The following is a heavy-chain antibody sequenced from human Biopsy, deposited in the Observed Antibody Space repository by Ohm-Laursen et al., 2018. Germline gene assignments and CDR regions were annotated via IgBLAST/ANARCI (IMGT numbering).Heavy chain of an antibody. J-gene: IGHJ6*02. Sequence: SETLSLTCTVPGDSVTKYYWSWIRQPPGKGLEWIGHIYYSVMTNYNPSLQSRVSISVDTSRNQVSLTLSSVTAADTAVYYCARDSGILNYGNFKYYHYYGMDVWGQGNKVTVSS. CDR2: IYYSVMT. D-gene: IGHD4-11*01. V-gene: IGHV4-59*02. CDR1: GDSVTKYY. CDR3: ARDSGILNYGNFKYYHYYGMDV.